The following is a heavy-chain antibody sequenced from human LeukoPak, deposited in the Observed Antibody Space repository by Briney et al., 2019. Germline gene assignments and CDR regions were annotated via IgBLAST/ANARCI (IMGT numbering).Heavy chain of an antibody. Sequence: GGSLRLSCAASGFTFSSYSMNWVRQAPGKGLEWVSSISSSSSYIYYADSVKGRFTISRDNTKNSLYLQMNSLRAEDTAVYYCARDRGNLLVYSSSSTAVPWGQGTLVTVSS. V-gene: IGHV3-21*01. CDR3: ARDRGNLLVYSSSSTAVP. D-gene: IGHD6-6*01. CDR1: GFTFSSYS. J-gene: IGHJ4*02. CDR2: ISSSSSYI.